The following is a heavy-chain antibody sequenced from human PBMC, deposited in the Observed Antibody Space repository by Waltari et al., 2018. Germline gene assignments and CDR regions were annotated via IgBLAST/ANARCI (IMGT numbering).Heavy chain of an antibody. CDR2: FDPEDGET. V-gene: IGHV1-24*01. CDR1: GYTLTELS. J-gene: IGHJ4*02. CDR3: ATHIGDCSSTSCYTFDY. D-gene: IGHD2-2*02. Sequence: QVQLVQSGAEVKKPGASVKVSCKVSGYTLTELSMHWWRQAPGKGLEWMGGFDPEDGETIYAQKFQGRVTMTEDTSTDTAYMELSSLRSEDTAVYYCATHIGDCSSTSCYTFDYWGQGTLVTVSS.